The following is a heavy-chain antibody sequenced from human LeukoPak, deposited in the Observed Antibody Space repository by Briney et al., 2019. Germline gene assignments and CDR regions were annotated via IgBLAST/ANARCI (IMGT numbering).Heavy chain of an antibody. CDR2: ISTGSSTI. CDR3: ARAPTFSGWFDY. CDR1: GFTFSSYS. D-gene: IGHD6-19*01. J-gene: IGHJ4*02. Sequence: GGSLRLSCAASGFTFSSYSMNWVRRAPGKGLEWVSHISTGSSTIYYADSVKGRFTISRDNAKNSLYLQMNSLRVEDTAVYYCARAPTFSGWFDYWGQGTLVTVSS. V-gene: IGHV3-48*01.